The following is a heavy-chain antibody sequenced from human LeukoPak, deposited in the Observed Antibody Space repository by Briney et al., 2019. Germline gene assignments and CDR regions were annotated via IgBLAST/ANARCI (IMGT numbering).Heavy chain of an antibody. J-gene: IGHJ4*02. D-gene: IGHD3-3*01. Sequence: SETLSLTCAVYGGSFSGYYWSWIRQHPGKGLEWIGYIYYSGSTYYNPSLKSRVTISVDTSKNQFSLKLSSVTAADTAVYYCARVPYDFWSGSIDYWGQGTLVTVSS. CDR1: GGSFSGYY. CDR2: IYYSGST. V-gene: IGHV4-31*11. CDR3: ARVPYDFWSGSIDY.